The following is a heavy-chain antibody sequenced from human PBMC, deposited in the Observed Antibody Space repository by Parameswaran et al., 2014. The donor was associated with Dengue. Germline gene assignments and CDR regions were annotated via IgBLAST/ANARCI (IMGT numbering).Heavy chain of an antibody. D-gene: IGHD1-26*01. CDR2: INPSTGST. J-gene: IGHJ4*02. CDR3: ARDTYSGSYFDF. V-gene: IGHV1-46*01. Sequence: WVRQAPGQGLEWMGIINPSTGSTSYAQRFQGRVTMTRDTSTSTVYMELSSLRSDDTAVYYCARDTYSGSYFDFWGQGTLVTVSS.